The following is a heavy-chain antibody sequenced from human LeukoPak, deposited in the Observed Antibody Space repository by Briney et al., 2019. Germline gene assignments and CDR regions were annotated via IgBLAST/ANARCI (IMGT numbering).Heavy chain of an antibody. CDR2: ISSYNGNT. D-gene: IGHD6-19*01. J-gene: IGHJ3*02. CDR3: ARRVAVARRDAFDI. Sequence: ASVKVSCKASGYTLTSYGISWVRQALGQGLEWMGWISSYNGNTNYAQKLQGGVTMSTDTSTGTAYMELRSLRSDDTAVYYCARRVAVARRDAFDIWGQGTMVTVSS. V-gene: IGHV1-18*01. CDR1: GYTLTSYG.